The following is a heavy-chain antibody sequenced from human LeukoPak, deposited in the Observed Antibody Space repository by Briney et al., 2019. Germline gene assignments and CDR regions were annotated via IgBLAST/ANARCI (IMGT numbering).Heavy chain of an antibody. J-gene: IGHJ4*02. CDR3: LTWADV. CDR2: INGDGTMA. D-gene: IGHD2-8*01. CDR1: EFTFNVYW. V-gene: IGHV3-74*01. Sequence: GGSLRLSCAGPEFTFNVYWMHWVRQAPGKGLVWVSRINGDGTMADYADSVKGRFTISRDNAKNTLYLQMNSLRAEDTAVYYYLTWADVRGQGSLVTVSS.